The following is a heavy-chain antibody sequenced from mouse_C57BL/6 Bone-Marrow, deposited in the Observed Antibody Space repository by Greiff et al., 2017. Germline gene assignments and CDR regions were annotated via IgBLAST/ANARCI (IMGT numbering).Heavy chain of an antibody. Sequence: EVMLVESGGDLAKPGGSLKLSCAASGFTFSSYGMSWVRQTPDKRLEWVATISRGGSYTYYPDSVKGRFTISRDNAKNTLYLQMSRLKSEDTAMYSCARQVSYGDYDDFDYWGQGTTLTVSS. V-gene: IGHV5-6*02. J-gene: IGHJ2*01. CDR3: ARQVSYGDYDDFDY. CDR2: ISRGGSYT. CDR1: GFTFSSYG. D-gene: IGHD2-13*01.